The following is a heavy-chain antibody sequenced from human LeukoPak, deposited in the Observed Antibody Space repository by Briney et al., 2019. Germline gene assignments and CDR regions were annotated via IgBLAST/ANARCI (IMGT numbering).Heavy chain of an antibody. Sequence: PGGSLRLSCAASGFTFSNYWMNWVRQAPGKGLEWVANIKQDGSEKYYVDSVEGRFTISRDNSKNTLYLQMNSLRAEDTALYYCAKDFFGSGSSWYNYFDYWGQGTLVTVSS. CDR1: GFTFSNYW. V-gene: IGHV3-7*03. CDR3: AKDFFGSGSSWYNYFDY. D-gene: IGHD6-13*01. CDR2: IKQDGSEK. J-gene: IGHJ4*02.